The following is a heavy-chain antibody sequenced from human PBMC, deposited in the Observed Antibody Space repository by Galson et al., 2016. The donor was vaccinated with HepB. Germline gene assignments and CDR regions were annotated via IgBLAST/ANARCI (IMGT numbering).Heavy chain of an antibody. V-gene: IGHV3-66*01. CDR3: LPSGPDYYMDL. J-gene: IGHJ6*03. Sequence: SLRLSCAGSGITVSSNFMSWVRQAPGKGLEWVSVIYTGGGTYNADSVKDSFIVSRDNSMNTVFLQMNCLRTEDTAVYYCLPSGPDYYMDLWGTGTTVTVSS. CDR2: IYTGGGT. CDR1: GITVSSNF. D-gene: IGHD2-15*01.